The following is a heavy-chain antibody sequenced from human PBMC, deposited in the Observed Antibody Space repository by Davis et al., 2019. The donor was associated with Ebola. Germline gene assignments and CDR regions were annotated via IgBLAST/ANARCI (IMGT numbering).Heavy chain of an antibody. J-gene: IGHJ6*02. CDR3: ARGSSWSIYGMDV. V-gene: IGHV4-34*01. D-gene: IGHD6-13*01. CDR2: INHSGST. Sequence: SETLSLTCTVYGGSFSGYYWNWIRQPPGKGLEWIGEINHSGSTNYNPSLKSRVTISVDTSKNQFSLKLSSVTAADTAVYYCARGSSWSIYGMDVWGQGTTVTVS. CDR1: GGSFSGYY.